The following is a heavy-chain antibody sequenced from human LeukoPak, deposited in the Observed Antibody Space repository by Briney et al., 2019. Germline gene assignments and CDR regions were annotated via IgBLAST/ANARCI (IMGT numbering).Heavy chain of an antibody. V-gene: IGHV3-48*01. CDR2: ISSSSSTI. J-gene: IGHJ3*02. CDR3: ARSGTTYYYDSGSRI. CDR1: GFTFTTHW. D-gene: IGHD3-22*01. Sequence: GGSLRLSCGASGFTFTTHWIHWVRQAPGKGLGWVSYISSSSSTIYYADSVKGRFAISRDNAKNSLFLQMNSLRAEDTAVYYCARSGTTYYYDSGSRIWGQGTMVTVSS.